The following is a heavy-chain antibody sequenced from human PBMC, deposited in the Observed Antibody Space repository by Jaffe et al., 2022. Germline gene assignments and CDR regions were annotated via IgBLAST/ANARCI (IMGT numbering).Heavy chain of an antibody. Sequence: EVQLVESGGGLVQPGRSLRLSCAASGFTFDDYAMHWVRQAPGKGLEWVSGISWNSGSIGYADSVKGRFTISRDNAKNSLYLQMNSLRAEDTALYYCAKGRIAVAGTLLPIDYWGQGTLVTVSS. CDR1: GFTFDDYA. CDR3: AKGRIAVAGTLLPIDY. CDR2: ISWNSGSI. J-gene: IGHJ4*02. D-gene: IGHD6-19*01. V-gene: IGHV3-9*01.